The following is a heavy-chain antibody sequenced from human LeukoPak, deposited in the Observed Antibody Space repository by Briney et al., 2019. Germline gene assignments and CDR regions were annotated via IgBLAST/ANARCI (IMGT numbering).Heavy chain of an antibody. V-gene: IGHV1-8*01. CDR1: GYTFTSYD. Sequence: ASVKVSCKASGYTFTSYDINWVRQATGQGLEWMGWMNPNSGNTGYAQKFQGRVTMTRNTSVSTAYMELSSLRSEDTAVYYCARWGVITGTTFDYWGQGTLVTVSS. CDR2: MNPNSGNT. J-gene: IGHJ4*02. CDR3: ARWGVITGTTFDY. D-gene: IGHD1-20*01.